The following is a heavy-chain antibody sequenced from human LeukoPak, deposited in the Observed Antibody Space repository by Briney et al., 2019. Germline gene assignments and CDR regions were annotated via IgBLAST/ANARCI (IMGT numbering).Heavy chain of an antibody. CDR3: ARDLVSFLEWKMYNWFDP. CDR2: IYTSGST. V-gene: IGHV4-4*07. CDR1: GGSISSYY. D-gene: IGHD3-3*02. Sequence: SETLSLTCTVSGGSISSYYWSWIRQPAGKGLEWIGRIYTSGSTNYNLSLKSRVTMSVDTSKNQFSLKLSSVTAADTAVYYCARDLVSFLEWKMYNWFDPWGQGTLVTVSS. J-gene: IGHJ5*02.